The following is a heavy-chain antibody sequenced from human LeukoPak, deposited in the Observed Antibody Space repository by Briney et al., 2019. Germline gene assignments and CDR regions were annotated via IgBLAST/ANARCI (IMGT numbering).Heavy chain of an antibody. V-gene: IGHV4-38-2*01. Sequence: KPSETLSLTCAVSGYSISSDYYWGWIRQPPGKGVEWIGSIYHSGSTYNNPSPESRVTISLDTSKNQFSLKLSSVTAADTAVYYCARGQRWLQYDDAFDIWGQGTMVIVSS. CDR3: ARGQRWLQYDDAFDI. CDR1: GYSISSDYY. J-gene: IGHJ3*02. CDR2: IYHSGST. D-gene: IGHD5-24*01.